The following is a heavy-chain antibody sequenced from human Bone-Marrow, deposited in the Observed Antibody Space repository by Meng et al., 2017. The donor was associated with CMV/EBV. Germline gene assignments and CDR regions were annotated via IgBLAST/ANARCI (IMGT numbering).Heavy chain of an antibody. D-gene: IGHD4-11*01. CDR1: GGTFSSYA. CDR3: ARVPTPTSNSNYYYYGMDF. Sequence: SVKGSCKASGGTFSSYAISWVRQAPGQGLAWMGGIIPIFGTANYAQKFQGRVTTTTDESTSTAYMELSSLRSEDTAVYYCARVPTPTSNSNYYYYGMDFWGQATTATVSS. J-gene: IGHJ6*02. V-gene: IGHV1-69*05. CDR2: IIPIFGTA.